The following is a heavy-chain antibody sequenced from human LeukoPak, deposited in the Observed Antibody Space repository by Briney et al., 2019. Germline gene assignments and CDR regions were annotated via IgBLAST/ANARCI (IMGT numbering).Heavy chain of an antibody. D-gene: IGHD5-24*01. V-gene: IGHV3-30*02. CDR1: GFTFSSYG. CDR3: AKVRRDGYNPTDY. J-gene: IGHJ4*02. CDR2: IRYDGSNK. Sequence: PGGSLRLSCAASGFTFSSYGMHWVRQAPGKGLERVAFIRYDGSNKYYADSVKGRFTISRDNSKNTLYLQMNSLRAEDTAVYYCAKVRRDGYNPTDYWGQGTLVTVSS.